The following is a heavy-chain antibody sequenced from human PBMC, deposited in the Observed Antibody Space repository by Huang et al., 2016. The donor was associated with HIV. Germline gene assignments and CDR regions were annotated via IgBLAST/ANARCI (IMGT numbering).Heavy chain of an antibody. Sequence: QVQLQESGPGLVKPSETLSLTCTVSGGSVSSGDYNWSWIRQPPGKTLEWIGYVHDRGSTNYYPSLVGRVAMSGDTSKNQFSLRLSCVTAADTAVYYCARVGYSAGWYGDFDFWGQGTLVTVSS. CDR1: GGSVSSGDYN. J-gene: IGHJ4*02. CDR2: VHDRGST. CDR3: ARVGYSAGWYGDFDF. V-gene: IGHV4-61*08. D-gene: IGHD6-19*01.